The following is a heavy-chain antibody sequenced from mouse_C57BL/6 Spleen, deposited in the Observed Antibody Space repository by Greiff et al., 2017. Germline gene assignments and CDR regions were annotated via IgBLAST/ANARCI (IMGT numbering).Heavy chain of an antibody. D-gene: IGHD1-1*01. Sequence: QVQLQQSDAELVKPGASVKISCKVSGYTFTDHTIHWMKQRPEQGLEWIGYIYPRDGSTKYNEKFKGKATLTADKSSSTAYMQLNSLTSEDSAVYFCARYWYYGSSSYSMDYWGQGTSVTVSS. J-gene: IGHJ4*01. CDR1: GYTFTDHT. CDR3: ARYWYYGSSSYSMDY. CDR2: IYPRDGST. V-gene: IGHV1-78*01.